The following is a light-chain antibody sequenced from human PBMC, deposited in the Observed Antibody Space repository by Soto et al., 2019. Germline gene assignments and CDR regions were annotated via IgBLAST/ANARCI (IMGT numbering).Light chain of an antibody. CDR3: QQSYSTPIT. Sequence: DIQMTQSPSSLSASVGDSVAITCRASQSITYYLNWYQQIPGNAPKVLIYAASNLESGVPSRFSGSGSGTDFTLTISSLQPEDFATYYCQQSYSTPITFGPGTRLEIK. CDR2: AAS. J-gene: IGKJ5*01. CDR1: QSITYY. V-gene: IGKV1-39*01.